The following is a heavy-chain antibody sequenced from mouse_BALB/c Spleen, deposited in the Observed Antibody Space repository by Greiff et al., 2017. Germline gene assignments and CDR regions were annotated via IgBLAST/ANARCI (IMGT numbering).Heavy chain of an antibody. CDR3: ARTGYDYDYAMDY. J-gene: IGHJ4*01. D-gene: IGHD2-4*01. V-gene: IGHV2-2*02. CDR1: GFSLTSYG. CDR2: IWSGGST. Sequence: VKLQESGPGLVQPSQSLSITCTVSGFSLTSYGVHWVRQSPGKGLEWLGVIWSGGSTDYNAAFISRLSISKDNSKSQVFFKMNSLQANDTAIYYCARTGYDYDYAMDYWGQGTSVTVSS.